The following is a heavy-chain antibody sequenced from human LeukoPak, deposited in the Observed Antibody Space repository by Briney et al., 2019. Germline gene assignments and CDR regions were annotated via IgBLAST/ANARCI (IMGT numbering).Heavy chain of an antibody. CDR1: GGSISSSSYY. V-gene: IGHV4-39*07. J-gene: IGHJ6*03. CDR3: VRGTAAAGHSGKVYYYYMDV. CDR2: IYYSGST. Sequence: SETLSLTCTVSGGSISSSSYYWGWIRQPPGKGLEWIGSIYYSGSTYYNPSLKSRVTISVDTSKSQFSLKLSSVTAADTAVYYCVRGTAAAGHSGKVYYYYMDVWGKGTTVTVSS. D-gene: IGHD6-13*01.